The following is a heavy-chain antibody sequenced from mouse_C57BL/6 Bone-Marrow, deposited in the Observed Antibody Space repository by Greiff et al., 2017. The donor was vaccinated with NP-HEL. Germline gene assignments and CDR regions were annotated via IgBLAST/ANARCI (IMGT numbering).Heavy chain of an antibody. CDR2: IYPGDGDT. D-gene: IGHD1-1*01. Sequence: QVHVKQSGPELVKPGASVKISCKASGYSFTSYYIHWVKQRPGQGLEWIGWIYPGDGDTNYNGKFKGKATLTADKSSSTAYMQLSSLTYEDSAVYFCARRGDYYYFDYWGQGTTLTVSS. CDR1: GYSFTSYY. V-gene: IGHV1S56*01. J-gene: IGHJ2*01. CDR3: ARRGDYYYFDY.